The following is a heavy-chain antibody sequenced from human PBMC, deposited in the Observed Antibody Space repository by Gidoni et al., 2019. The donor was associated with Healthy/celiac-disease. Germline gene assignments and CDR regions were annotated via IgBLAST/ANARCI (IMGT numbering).Heavy chain of an antibody. CDR1: AVSLSSYY. V-gene: IGHV4-4*07. CDR2: IHTSGST. CDR3: ARESWELLPYAFDI. J-gene: IGHJ3*02. Sequence: QVQLQESGPGLVKPSETLSLTCTVSAVSLSSYYWGWIRQPAGKGLEWIGRIHTSGSTNYNPSLKSRVTMSVDTSKNQFSLKRSSVTAADTAVYYCARESWELLPYAFDIWGQGTMVTVSS. D-gene: IGHD1-26*01.